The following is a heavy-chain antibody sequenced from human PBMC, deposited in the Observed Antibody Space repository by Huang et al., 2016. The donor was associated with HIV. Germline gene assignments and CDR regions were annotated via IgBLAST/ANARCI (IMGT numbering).Heavy chain of an antibody. Sequence: VQLVQSGAEVKKPGESLKISCKGSGYSFSSYWIAWVRQMPGKGLEWMGIILPDDSDTTYSPSFEGQVTISADQSIGTAYLQWSSLKASDTAMYYCARRFSSSSGYFDYWGQGSLVTVSS. CDR3: ARRFSSSSGYFDY. D-gene: IGHD6-6*01. CDR2: ILPDDSDT. J-gene: IGHJ4*02. CDR1: GYSFSSYW. V-gene: IGHV5-51*01.